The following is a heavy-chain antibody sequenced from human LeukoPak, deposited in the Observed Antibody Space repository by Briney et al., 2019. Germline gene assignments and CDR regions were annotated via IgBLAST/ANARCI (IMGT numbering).Heavy chain of an antibody. CDR2: IYYSGST. J-gene: IGHJ4*02. V-gene: IGHV4-31*03. CDR1: GGSISSGGYY. D-gene: IGHD6-6*01. Sequence: SQTLSLTCTVSGGSISSGGYYWSWIRQHPGKGLEWIGYIYYSGSTYYNPSLKSRVTISVDTSKNQFSLKLSSVTAADTAVYYCARDGGNRYSSSSLDYWGQGTLVTVSS. CDR3: ARDGGNRYSSSSLDY.